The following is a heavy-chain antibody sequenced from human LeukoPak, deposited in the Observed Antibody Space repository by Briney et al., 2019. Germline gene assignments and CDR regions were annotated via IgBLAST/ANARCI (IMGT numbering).Heavy chain of an antibody. CDR3: ARGGELRYFDWLLSGAFDI. Sequence: GASVKVSCKASGYTFTSYGISWVRQAPGQGLEWMGWISAYNGNTNYAQKLQGRVTMTTDTSISTAYMELSRLRSDDTAVYYCARGGELRYFDWLLSGAFDIWGQGTMVTVSS. V-gene: IGHV1-18*04. D-gene: IGHD3-9*01. J-gene: IGHJ3*02. CDR2: ISAYNGNT. CDR1: GYTFTSYG.